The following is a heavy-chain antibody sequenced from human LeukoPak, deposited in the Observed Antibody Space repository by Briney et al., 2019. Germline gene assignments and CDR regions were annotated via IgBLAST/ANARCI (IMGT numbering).Heavy chain of an antibody. CDR2: ISSSSSYI. D-gene: IGHD1-26*01. V-gene: IGHV3-21*01. J-gene: IGHJ4*02. Sequence: PGGSLRLSCAASGFTFSSYSMNWVRQAPGKGLEWVSSISSSSSYIYYADSVKGRFTISRDNAKNSLYLQMNSMRAEDTAVYYCARGAAATTSYYWGQRDLCTVSS. CDR3: ARGAAATTSYY. CDR1: GFTFSSYS.